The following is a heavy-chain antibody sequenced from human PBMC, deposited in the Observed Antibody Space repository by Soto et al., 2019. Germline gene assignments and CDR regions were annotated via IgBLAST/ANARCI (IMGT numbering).Heavy chain of an antibody. CDR3: ARWSGYADA. J-gene: IGHJ4*02. CDR1: GFSFSTYS. D-gene: IGHD4-17*01. V-gene: IGHV3-23*01. Sequence: VGSLRLSGAASGFSFSTYSMAWVRQAAGKGPQWVSGLSGGGANTFYIDSVRGRFTISVDISRNTVFLQMDSLRVDDTAVYYCARWSGYADAWGRGTLVTVSS. CDR2: LSGGGANT.